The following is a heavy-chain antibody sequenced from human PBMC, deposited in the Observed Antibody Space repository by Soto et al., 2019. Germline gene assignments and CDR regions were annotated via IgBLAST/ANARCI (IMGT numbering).Heavy chain of an antibody. CDR1: GAYVSSGIYY. V-gene: IGHV4-31*01. CDR3: AREGLPSVTTGDL. CDR2: IHYTGSN. D-gene: IGHD4-17*01. Sequence: QVQLQESCPGLLRPSQTLSLTCTVSGAYVSSGIYYWSWIRQHPGKGLEWIGFIHYTGSNSCNPSLESPFTLSIDTSNNQFSLKLTSVMAADTAVYFGAREGLPSVTTGDLCGQGTLVIVSS. J-gene: IGHJ5*02.